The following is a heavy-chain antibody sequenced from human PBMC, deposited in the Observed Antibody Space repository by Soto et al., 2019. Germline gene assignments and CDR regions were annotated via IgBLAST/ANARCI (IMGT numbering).Heavy chain of an antibody. D-gene: IGHD2-2*01. J-gene: IGHJ4*02. Sequence: ASVKVSCKASGYTFNTYGISWVRQAPGQGLEWMGWISPYNSNTNYSQKFHGRVTITIDTSTSTVYMEVSNLRSDDTAVYYCARDHCSSTSCLTYIFDYWGQGTLVTVSS. CDR3: ARDHCSSTSCLTYIFDY. CDR2: ISPYNSNT. CDR1: GYTFNTYG. V-gene: IGHV1-18*01.